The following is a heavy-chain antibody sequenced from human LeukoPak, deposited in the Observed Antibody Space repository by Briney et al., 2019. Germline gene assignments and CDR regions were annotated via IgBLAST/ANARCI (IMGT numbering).Heavy chain of an antibody. Sequence: PGGSLRLSCAASGFTFSSYSMNWVRQAPGKGLEWVSYISSSSSTIYYADSVKGRFTISRDNAKNSLYLQMNSLKTEDTAVYYCTTVVPSTTYYMDVWGKGTTVTVSS. CDR2: ISSSSSTI. D-gene: IGHD2-2*01. J-gene: IGHJ6*03. CDR1: GFTFSSYS. CDR3: TTVVPSTTYYMDV. V-gene: IGHV3-48*04.